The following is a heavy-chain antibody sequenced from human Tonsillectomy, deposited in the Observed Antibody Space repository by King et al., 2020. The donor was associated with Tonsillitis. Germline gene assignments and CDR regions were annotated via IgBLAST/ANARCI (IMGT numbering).Heavy chain of an antibody. CDR2: ISVYNGNI. CDR1: GYTFISYG. CDR3: ARLYCGGDCYFDY. V-gene: IGHV1-18*04. J-gene: IGHJ4*02. Sequence: VQLVESGAEVKKPGASVKVSCKASGYTFISYGISWVRQAPGQGLEWMGWISVYNGNINYAQKVQGRVTMSTDTFTSTAYMELRSLRSDDTAVYYCARLYCGGDCYFDYWGQGTLVTVSS. D-gene: IGHD2-21*02.